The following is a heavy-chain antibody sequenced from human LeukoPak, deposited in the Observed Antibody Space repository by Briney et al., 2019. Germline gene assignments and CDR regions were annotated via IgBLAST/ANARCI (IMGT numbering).Heavy chain of an antibody. Sequence: GGSLRLSCAASGFTFNTYVMHWVRQAPGKGLVWVARIDTDGKTTTYADSVKGRFTISRDNAKNMLYVQMNSLRAEDTAVYYCVRDKDGYDFWGQGTLVSVSS. D-gene: IGHD5-12*01. CDR3: VRDKDGYDF. CDR1: GFTFNTYV. V-gene: IGHV3-74*01. J-gene: IGHJ4*02. CDR2: IDTDGKTT.